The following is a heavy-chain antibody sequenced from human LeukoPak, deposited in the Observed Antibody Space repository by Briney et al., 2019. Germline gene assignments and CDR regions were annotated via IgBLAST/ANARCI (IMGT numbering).Heavy chain of an antibody. CDR3: ARDPNLTGYRRLPEGFDY. CDR2: ISSSSSYI. D-gene: IGHD3-9*01. Sequence: GGSLRLSCAASGFTFCSYSMNWVRQAPGKGLEWVSSISSSSSYIYYADSVKGRFTISRDNAKNSLYLQMNSLRAEDTAVYYCARDPNLTGYRRLPEGFDYWGQGTLVTVSS. CDR1: GFTFCSYS. J-gene: IGHJ4*02. V-gene: IGHV3-21*01.